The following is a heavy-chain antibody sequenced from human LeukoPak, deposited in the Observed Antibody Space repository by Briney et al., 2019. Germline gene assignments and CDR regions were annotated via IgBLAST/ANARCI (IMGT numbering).Heavy chain of an antibody. CDR1: GGTFSSYA. CDR2: IIPIFGTA. D-gene: IGHD4-11*01. J-gene: IGHJ4*02. V-gene: IGHV1-69*13. Sequence: GASVKVSCKASGGTFSSYAISWVRQAPGQGLEWMGGIIPIFGTANYAQKFQGRVTITADESTSTAYMELSSLRSEDTAVYYCARDRLMTTFQYFDYWGQGTLVTVSS. CDR3: ARDRLMTTFQYFDY.